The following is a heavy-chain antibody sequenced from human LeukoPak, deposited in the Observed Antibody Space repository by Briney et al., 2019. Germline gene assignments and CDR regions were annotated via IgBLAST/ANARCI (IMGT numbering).Heavy chain of an antibody. CDR3: AREGQGYDSSGQTDG. V-gene: IGHV3-21*01. J-gene: IGHJ4*02. CDR1: GFTFSSYS. Sequence: PGGSLRLSCAASGFTFSSYSMNWVRQAPGKGLEWVSSISSSSRYIYYADSVKGRFTISRDNAKNSLYLQMNSLRAEDTAVYYCAREGQGYDSSGQTDGWGQGTLVTVSS. CDR2: ISSSSRYI. D-gene: IGHD3-22*01.